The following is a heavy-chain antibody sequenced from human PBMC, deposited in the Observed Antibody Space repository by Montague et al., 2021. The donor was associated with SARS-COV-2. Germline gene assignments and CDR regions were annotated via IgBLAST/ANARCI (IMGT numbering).Heavy chain of an antibody. CDR1: GGSLNNYF. CDR3: ARVDSSGPGEY. J-gene: IGHJ4*02. CDR2: ISDSGST. D-gene: IGHD3-22*01. Sequence: SETLSLTCTVSGGSLNNYFWSWIRQPPGKGLVWVGYISDSGSTKYNPSLQSRVTISVDTARNQFSLKLLSVTAADTAFYYCARVDSSGPGEYWGQGILVSVSS. V-gene: IGHV4-59*08.